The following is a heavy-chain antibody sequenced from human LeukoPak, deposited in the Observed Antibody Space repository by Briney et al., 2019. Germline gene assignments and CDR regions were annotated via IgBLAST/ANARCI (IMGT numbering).Heavy chain of an antibody. Sequence: PSETLSLTCGVSGGSFSGYYWSRIRQSPGKGLEWIGEINESGSTDYNPSLMSRVTISLDTSKNQFSLKLSSMTAADTATYYCARVGGLTIRGFMIFFGLGGSYSGMDVWGQGTTVSVSS. CDR3: ARVGGLTIRGFMIFFGLGGSYSGMDV. V-gene: IGHV4-34*01. CDR1: GGSFSGYY. CDR2: INESGST. D-gene: IGHD3-10*01. J-gene: IGHJ6*02.